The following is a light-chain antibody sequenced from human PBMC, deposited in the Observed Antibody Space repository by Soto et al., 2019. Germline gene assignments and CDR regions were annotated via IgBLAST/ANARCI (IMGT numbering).Light chain of an antibody. V-gene: IGLV2-14*01. J-gene: IGLJ1*01. CDR1: SSDVGAYIY. Sequence: QSVLTQPASVSGSPGQSITISCGGTSSDVGAYIYVSWYQQYPGKAPKLIIYEVSNRPSGVSDRFSGSKSGNKASLIISNLEAEDESDYYCGSYTSTDTPFVFGTGTKVTVL. CDR3: GSYTSTDTPFV. CDR2: EVS.